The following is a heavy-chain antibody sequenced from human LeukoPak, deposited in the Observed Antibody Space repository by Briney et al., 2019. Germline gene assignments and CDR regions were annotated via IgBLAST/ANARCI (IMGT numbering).Heavy chain of an antibody. CDR1: GGSFSGYY. J-gene: IGHJ6*02. V-gene: IGHV4-34*01. CDR2: INHSGST. CDR3: ARGLTAYGMDV. Sequence: SETLSLTCAVYGGSFSGYYWSWIRQPPGKGLEWIGEINHSGSTNYNPPLKSRVTISVDTSKNQFSLKLSSVTAADTAVYYCARGLTAYGMDVWGQGTTVTVSS.